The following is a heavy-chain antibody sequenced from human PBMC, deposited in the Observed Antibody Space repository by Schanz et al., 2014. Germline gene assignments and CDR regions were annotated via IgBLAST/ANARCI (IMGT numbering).Heavy chain of an antibody. CDR3: VSSGSYSSYAF. CDR2: ISGSGGST. D-gene: IGHD3-10*01. V-gene: IGHV3-23*04. J-gene: IGHJ4*02. CDR1: GFNFSSYS. Sequence: EVKMVESGGGLVKPGGSLRLSCAASGFNFSSYSLNWVRQAPGKGLEWVSAISGSGGSTYYADSVKGRFTISRDNSKNTLYLQMNSLRAEDTAVYHCVSSGSYSSYAFWGQGTLVTVSS.